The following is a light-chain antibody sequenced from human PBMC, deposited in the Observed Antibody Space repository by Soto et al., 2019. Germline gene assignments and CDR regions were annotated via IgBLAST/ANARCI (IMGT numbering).Light chain of an antibody. J-gene: IGKJ1*01. V-gene: IGKV2D-29*01. CDR1: QSLLHSTGKTS. CDR2: EVS. Sequence: DIVMTQTPLSLSVTPGQPASISCKSSQSLLHSTGKTSLYWYLQKPGQPPQLLIYEVSNRFSGVPDRFSGSGSGTGTDFTLKISRVEAEDVGVYYCMQSVQLPWTFGQGTKVDIK. CDR3: MQSVQLPWT.